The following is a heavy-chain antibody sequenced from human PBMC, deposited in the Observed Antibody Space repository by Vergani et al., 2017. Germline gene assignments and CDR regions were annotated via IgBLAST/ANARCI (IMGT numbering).Heavy chain of an antibody. CDR2: ISYDGTQK. CDR1: GFTSSYYG. J-gene: IGHJ1*01. V-gene: IGHV3-30*03. D-gene: IGHD2-15*01. Sequence: QVHLVESGGGVVQPGRSLRLSCVVSGFTSSYYGMHWVRQAPGKGLEWGAVISYDGTQKYYADSVKGRFTISRDNSKSTLYLQMNSLRTEDTDVYYCATKSCGTPGCQIGYFREWGQGTLVTVSS. CDR3: ATKSCGTPGCQIGYFRE.